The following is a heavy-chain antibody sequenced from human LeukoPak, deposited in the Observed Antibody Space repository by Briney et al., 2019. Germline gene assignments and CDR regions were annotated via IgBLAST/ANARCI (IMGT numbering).Heavy chain of an antibody. CDR1: GFSLSTRGVG. J-gene: IGHJ6*03. V-gene: IGHV2-5*01. Sequence: SGPTLVNPTQTLTLTCTFSGFSLSTRGVGVGWIRQPPGKALEWLALIYWNDDKRYSPSLKSRLTITKDTSKNQVVLTMTNMDPVDTATYYCARELLWFGKVPEPYMDVWRKGTTVTVSS. CDR3: ARELLWFGKVPEPYMDV. CDR2: IYWNDDK. D-gene: IGHD3-10*01.